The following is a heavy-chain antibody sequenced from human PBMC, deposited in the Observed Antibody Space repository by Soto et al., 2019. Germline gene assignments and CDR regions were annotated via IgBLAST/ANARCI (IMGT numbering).Heavy chain of an antibody. V-gene: IGHV3-48*03. CDR2: ISKSDSTM. Sequence: ESGGGLVQPGGSLRLSCAASGFTFSSYEMNWVRQAPGKGLEWVSYISKSDSTMYYGDSVKGRFTISRDNAKNSLYLQMNSLRAEDTAIYYCARVVAGPTGWFDPWGQGTLVTVSS. D-gene: IGHD6-19*01. CDR1: GFTFSSYE. J-gene: IGHJ5*02. CDR3: ARVVAGPTGWFDP.